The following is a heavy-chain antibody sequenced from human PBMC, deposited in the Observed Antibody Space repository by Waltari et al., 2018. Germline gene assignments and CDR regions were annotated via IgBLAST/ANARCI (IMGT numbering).Heavy chain of an antibody. CDR3: AHTYLQYCSSTSCYTGELDY. J-gene: IGHJ4*02. CDR1: GFSLSTSGVG. CDR2: IYWNDDK. D-gene: IGHD2-2*02. Sequence: QITLKESGPTLVKPTQTLTLTCTFSGFSLSTSGVGVGWIRQPPGKALEWLALIYWNDDKRYSPSLKSRLTITKDTSKNQVVLTMTNMDPVDTATYYCAHTYLQYCSSTSCYTGELDYWGQGTLVTVSS. V-gene: IGHV2-5*01.